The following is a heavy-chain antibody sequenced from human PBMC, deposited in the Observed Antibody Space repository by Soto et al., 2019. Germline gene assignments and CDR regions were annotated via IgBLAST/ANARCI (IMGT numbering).Heavy chain of an antibody. D-gene: IGHD2-15*01. CDR2: IYHTGST. V-gene: IGHV4-4*02. J-gene: IGHJ2*01. Sequence: SETLSLTCAVSGGAISSNNWWSWVRQSPGKGLEWIGEIYHTGSTNYNPSLKNRVTISVDKSKNQFSLKLSAVTAADTAVYYCARGDGGTSHWYLNLCGRGPLVTVSS. CDR1: GGAISSNNW. CDR3: ARGDGGTSHWYLNL.